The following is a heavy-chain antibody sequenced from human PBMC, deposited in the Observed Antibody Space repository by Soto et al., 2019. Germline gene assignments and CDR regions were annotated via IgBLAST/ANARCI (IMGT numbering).Heavy chain of an antibody. CDR2: INHSGST. CDR3: ARGGRLRGWFDY. CDR1: GGSFSGYY. D-gene: IGHD5-18*01. V-gene: IGHV4-34*01. J-gene: IGHJ4*02. Sequence: SETLSLTCAVYGGSFSGYYWSWIRQPPGKGLEWIGEINHSGSTNYNPSLKSRVTISVDTSKNQFSLKLSSVTAADTAVYYCARGGRLRGWFDYWGQGTLVTVSS.